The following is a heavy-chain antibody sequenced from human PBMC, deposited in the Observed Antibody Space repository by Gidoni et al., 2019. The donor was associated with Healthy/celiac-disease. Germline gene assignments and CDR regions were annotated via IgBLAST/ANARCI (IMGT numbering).Heavy chain of an antibody. V-gene: IGHV1-24*01. Sequence: QVQLVQSGAAVKKPGASVKVSCKVSGYTLTELSMHWVRQAPGKGLEWMGGFDPEDGETIYAQKFQGRVTMTEDTSTDTAYMELSSLRSEDTAVYYCATSPTRDGYNYDDFDYWGQGTLVTVSS. CDR1: GYTLTELS. J-gene: IGHJ4*02. CDR3: ATSPTRDGYNYDDFDY. CDR2: FDPEDGET. D-gene: IGHD5-12*01.